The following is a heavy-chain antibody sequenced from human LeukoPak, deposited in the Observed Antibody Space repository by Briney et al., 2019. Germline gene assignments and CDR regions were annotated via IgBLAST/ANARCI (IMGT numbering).Heavy chain of an antibody. CDR1: GFTLSSYG. V-gene: IGHV3-23*01. J-gene: IGHJ4*02. CDR2: ISASGGNT. Sequence: GGSLRLSCAASGFTLSSYGMSWVRQAPGKGLEWVSTISASGGNTYYADSVKGRFTLSRDNSKNALYLQMDSLRAEDTAVYYCARALGYSYSWGPFFDYWGQGALVTVSS. D-gene: IGHD6-13*01. CDR3: ARALGYSYSWGPFFDY.